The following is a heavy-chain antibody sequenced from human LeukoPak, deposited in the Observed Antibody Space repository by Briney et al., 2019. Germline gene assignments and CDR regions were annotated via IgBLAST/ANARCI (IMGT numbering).Heavy chain of an antibody. J-gene: IGHJ4*02. CDR2: INHSGST. Sequence: SETLSLTCAVYGGSFSGYYWSWIRQPPGKGLEWIGEINHSGSTNYNPSLKSRVTISVDTSKNQFSLKLSSVTAADTAVYYCTSFKRGWLQLSYYFGYWGQGTLVTVSS. CDR3: TSFKRGWLQLSYYFGY. V-gene: IGHV4-34*01. CDR1: GGSFSGYY. D-gene: IGHD5-24*01.